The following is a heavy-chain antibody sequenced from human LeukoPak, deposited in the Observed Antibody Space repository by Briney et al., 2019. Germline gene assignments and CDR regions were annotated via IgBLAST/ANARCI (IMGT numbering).Heavy chain of an antibody. Sequence: SETLSLTCAVSGGSIINSNWWSWVRQPPGKGLEWIGEIDHSGSTSYNPSLKSRVTMSVDRSQNQFSLRLSTVTAADTAVYYCARGLVEMATXYFDLWGRXTPVTVSS. J-gene: IGHJ2*01. CDR3: ARGLVEMATXYFDL. CDR1: GGSIINSNW. CDR2: IDHSGST. V-gene: IGHV4-4*02. D-gene: IGHD5-24*01.